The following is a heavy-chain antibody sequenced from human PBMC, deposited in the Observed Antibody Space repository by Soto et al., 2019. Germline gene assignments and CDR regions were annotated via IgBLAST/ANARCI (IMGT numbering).Heavy chain of an antibody. Sequence: QLQLQESGPGLVKPSETLSLTCPVSGGSISSRRYYWGWIRQPPGKGLEWIGSIYYSGSTYYNPSLKSRVTISVDTSKNQFSLRLSSVTAADTAVYYCARLLPRIVVVPAAMGGWGQGTLVTVSS. D-gene: IGHD2-2*01. V-gene: IGHV4-39*01. CDR1: GGSISSRRYY. CDR2: IYYSGST. CDR3: ARLLPRIVVVPAAMGG. J-gene: IGHJ4*02.